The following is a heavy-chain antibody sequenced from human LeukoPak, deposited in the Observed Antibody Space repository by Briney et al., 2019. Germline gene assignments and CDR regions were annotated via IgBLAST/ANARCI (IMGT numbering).Heavy chain of an antibody. CDR2: IISSSTYT. CDR3: ARGGIQLCSVLDS. J-gene: IGHJ4*02. D-gene: IGHD5-18*01. V-gene: IGHV3-11*03. Sequence: GGSLRLSCAASGFPFSDYYMSWIRQAPGKGLEWVSYIISSSTYTNYADSVKGRFTISRDNAKSSLYLQMNSLRAEDTAVYYCARGGIQLCSVLDSWGQGALVTVSS. CDR1: GFPFSDYY.